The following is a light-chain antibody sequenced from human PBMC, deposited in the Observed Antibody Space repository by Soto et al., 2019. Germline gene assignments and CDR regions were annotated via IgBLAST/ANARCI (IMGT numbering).Light chain of an antibody. J-gene: IGKJ1*01. V-gene: IGKV1-27*01. CDR2: AAS. Sequence: DIQMTQSPSSLSASVGDRVTITCRACQGISNYLAWYQQKPGKVPKLLIYAASTLQSGVPSRFSGSGSGTDFTLTISSLQPDDVSTYYCQNYNSGPRTFGQGTKVEIK. CDR3: QNYNSGPRT. CDR1: QGISNY.